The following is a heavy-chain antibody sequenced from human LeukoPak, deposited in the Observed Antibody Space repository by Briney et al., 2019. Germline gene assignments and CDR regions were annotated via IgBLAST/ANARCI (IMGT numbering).Heavy chain of an antibody. J-gene: IGHJ6*03. Sequence: ASVKVSCKASGFTFTSYDINWVRQAPGQGLEWMGWMNPNSGNTRYAQKVQGRITMTRDTSISTVYMELSSLRSEDTAVYYCAREVSRIAAAGNYYMDVWGKGTTVTVSS. V-gene: IGHV1-8*01. CDR1: GFTFTSYD. CDR3: AREVSRIAAAGNYYMDV. CDR2: MNPNSGNT. D-gene: IGHD6-13*01.